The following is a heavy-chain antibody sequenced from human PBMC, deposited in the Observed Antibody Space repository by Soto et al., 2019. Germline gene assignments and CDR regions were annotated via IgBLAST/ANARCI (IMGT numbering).Heavy chain of an antibody. CDR3: ASSSPFHY. D-gene: IGHD6-6*01. J-gene: IGHJ4*02. CDR1: SASLSSSTYY. Sequence: SETLSLTCSFSSASLSSSTYYWSWIRQPPGRGPEWIGSIYYSGNTYYKPSLKSRVSISIDTSRNQFSLKLTSVTAADTGVYYCASSSPFHYWGPGILVT. CDR2: IYYSGNT. V-gene: IGHV4-39*01.